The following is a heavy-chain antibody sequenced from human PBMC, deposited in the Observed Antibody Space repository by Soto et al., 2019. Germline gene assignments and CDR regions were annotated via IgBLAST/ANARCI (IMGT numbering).Heavy chain of an antibody. Sequence: SETLSLTCDVFGDSVNSDNYYWTWIRQPPGKDLEWIGNIYFSGSTYSNPSLNSRVTLSIDTSKNHFSLKLTSVTAADTAMYYCARHRAVAGLDYWGQGTLVTVST. CDR3: ARHRAVAGLDY. CDR1: GDSVNSDNYY. J-gene: IGHJ4*02. D-gene: IGHD6-19*01. CDR2: IYFSGST. V-gene: IGHV4-39*01.